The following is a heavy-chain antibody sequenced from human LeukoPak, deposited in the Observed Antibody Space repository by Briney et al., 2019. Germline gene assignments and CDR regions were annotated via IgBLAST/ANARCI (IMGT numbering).Heavy chain of an antibody. CDR3: ARWSYYYDSSGYYPTFDY. J-gene: IGHJ4*02. CDR1: GYTFTSYY. V-gene: IGHV1-46*01. D-gene: IGHD3-22*01. Sequence: ASVKVSCKASGYTFTSYYMHWVRQAPGQGLEWMGIINPSGGSTSYAQKLQGRVTMTRDTSTSTVYMELSSLRSEDTAVYYCARWSYYYDSSGYYPTFDYWGQGTLVTVSS. CDR2: INPSGGST.